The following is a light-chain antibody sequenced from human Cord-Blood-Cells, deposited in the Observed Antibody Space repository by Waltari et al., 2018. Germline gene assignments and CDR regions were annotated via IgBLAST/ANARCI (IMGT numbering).Light chain of an antibody. V-gene: IGLV1-40*01. CDR1: SSNIGAGHD. J-gene: IGLJ7*01. CDR3: QSYDSSLSGAV. CDR2: GNS. Sequence: QSVLTQQPSVSGAPRQQVTIPCTGRSSNIGAGHDLHWYQQLPETAPKLLIYGNSNRPSGVPDRFSGSKSGTSASLAITGLQAEDEADYYCQSYDSSLSGAVFGGGTQLTVL.